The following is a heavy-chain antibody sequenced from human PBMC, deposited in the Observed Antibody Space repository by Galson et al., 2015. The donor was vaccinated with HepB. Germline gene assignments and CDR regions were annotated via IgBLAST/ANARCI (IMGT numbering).Heavy chain of an antibody. CDR1: GYTFTSYY. CDR2: INPSGGST. D-gene: IGHD5-18*01. CDR3: AADYFGRRGYSYGSITREDDY. V-gene: IGHV1-46*01. J-gene: IGHJ4*02. Sequence: SVKVSCKASGYTFTSYYMHWVRQAPGQGLEWMGIINPSGGSTSYAQKFQGRVTMTRDTSTSTVYMELSSLRSEDTAVYYCAADYFGRRGYSYGSITREDDYWGQGTLVTVSS.